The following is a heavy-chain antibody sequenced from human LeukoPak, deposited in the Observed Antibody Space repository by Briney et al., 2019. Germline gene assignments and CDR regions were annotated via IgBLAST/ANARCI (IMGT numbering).Heavy chain of an antibody. CDR1: GGSVSSGSYY. Sequence: SETLSLTCTVSGGSVSSGSYYWSWLRQPPGKGLAWIGYIYYSGSTNYNPSLKSRVTISVDTSKNQFSLKLSSVTAADTAVYYCARSYGSGSYYPYYYYGMDVWGQGTTVTVSS. J-gene: IGHJ6*02. V-gene: IGHV4-61*01. D-gene: IGHD3-10*01. CDR2: IYYSGST. CDR3: ARSYGSGSYYPYYYYGMDV.